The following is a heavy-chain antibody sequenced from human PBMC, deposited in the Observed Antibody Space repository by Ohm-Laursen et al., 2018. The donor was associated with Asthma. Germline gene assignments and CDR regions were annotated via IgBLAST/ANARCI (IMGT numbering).Heavy chain of an antibody. V-gene: IGHV3-30*18. Sequence: SLRLSCAASGFTFSSYGMHWVRQAPGKGLECVALISYDGSTESYADSVKGRFTISRDNFKNTLYLQMNSLRAEDTAVYYCAKGGSSSWYEMDVWGQGTTVTVSS. D-gene: IGHD6-13*01. CDR1: GFTFSSYG. CDR2: ISYDGSTE. CDR3: AKGGSSSWYEMDV. J-gene: IGHJ6*02.